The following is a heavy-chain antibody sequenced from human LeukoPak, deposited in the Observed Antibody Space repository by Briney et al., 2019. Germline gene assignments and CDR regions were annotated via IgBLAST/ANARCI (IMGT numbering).Heavy chain of an antibody. CDR1: GFTFSNYA. CDR3: AKSIPRGPAYYYMDV. CDR2: ISGSGGAT. Sequence: GGSLRLSCAASGFTFSNYAMSWVRQAPGKGLEWVSTISGSGGATHYADSVKGRFTISRDNSKNTLYLQMNSLRAEDTAVYCCAKSIPRGPAYYYMDVWGKGTTVTVSS. D-gene: IGHD2-2*01. V-gene: IGHV3-23*01. J-gene: IGHJ6*03.